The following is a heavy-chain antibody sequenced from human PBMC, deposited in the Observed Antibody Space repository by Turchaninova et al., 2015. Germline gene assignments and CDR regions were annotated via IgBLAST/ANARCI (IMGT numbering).Heavy chain of an antibody. Sequence: QVQVVQSGSEVKKPGASVKISCRASGYTFTQNYLHWVRQATGQGLEWLGMILPGVGTTSESQRFQGRVTMTSDTSPSTFYMELSSLKSEDTAIYYCARDNEAFDYWGQGTLVTVSS. D-gene: IGHD1-1*01. V-gene: IGHV1-46*01. CDR1: GYTFTQNY. CDR2: ILPGVGTT. J-gene: IGHJ4*02. CDR3: ARDNEAFDY.